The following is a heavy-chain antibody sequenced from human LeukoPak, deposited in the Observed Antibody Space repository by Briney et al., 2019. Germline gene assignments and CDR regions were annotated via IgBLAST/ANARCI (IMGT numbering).Heavy chain of an antibody. V-gene: IGHV5-10-1*01. CDR3: ARFPRGGLVTLNWFDP. CDR2: IDPSDSYT. Sequence: GESLKISCKGSGYSFTSYWISWVRQMPGKGLEWMGRIDPSDSYTNYSPSFQGHVTISADKSISTAYLQWSSLEASDTAMYYCARFPRGGLVTLNWFDPWGQGTLVTVSS. D-gene: IGHD3/OR15-3a*01. J-gene: IGHJ5*02. CDR1: GYSFTSYW.